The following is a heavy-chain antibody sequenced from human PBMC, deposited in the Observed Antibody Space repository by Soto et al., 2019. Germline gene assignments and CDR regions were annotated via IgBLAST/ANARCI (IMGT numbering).Heavy chain of an antibody. CDR1: GYTFINFD. D-gene: IGHD6-13*01. Sequence: QVQLVQSGDEVKEPGASVRVSCEASGYTFINFDISWVRQAAGQGLEWLGWMNPGSGQTGYASKFQGRVAMTRDASTGTSHLVLSSLTSDDTAVYYCARMASAGTLNWFDPWGQGTLVTVSS. V-gene: IGHV1-8*02. CDR2: MNPGSGQT. CDR3: ARMASAGTLNWFDP. J-gene: IGHJ5*02.